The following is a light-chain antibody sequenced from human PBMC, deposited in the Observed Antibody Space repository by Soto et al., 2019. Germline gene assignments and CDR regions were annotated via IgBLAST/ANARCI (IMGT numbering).Light chain of an antibody. J-gene: IGKJ5*01. CDR1: ESVGDY. CDR2: GAT. Sequence: PGERATLSCWASESVGDYLAWYQQKPGQAPRLLIYGATKRTSGTPDRFSGTGSETAFTLAISRLEPGDFAVFYCLQYVTSLAITFGQGTWLEIK. V-gene: IGKV3-20*01. CDR3: LQYVTSLAIT.